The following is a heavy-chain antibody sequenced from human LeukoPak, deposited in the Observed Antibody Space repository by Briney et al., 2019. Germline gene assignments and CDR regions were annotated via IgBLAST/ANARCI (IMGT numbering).Heavy chain of an antibody. CDR2: IYYSGST. V-gene: IGHV4-59*12. CDR3: AQIAARQDYYYYYMDV. D-gene: IGHD6-6*01. Sequence: SETLSLTCTVSGGSISSYYWSWIRQPPGKGLEWIGYIYYSGSTNYNPSLKSRVTISVDTSKNQFSLKLSSVTAADTAVYYCAQIAARQDYYYYYMDVWGKGTTVTVSS. J-gene: IGHJ6*03. CDR1: GGSISSYY.